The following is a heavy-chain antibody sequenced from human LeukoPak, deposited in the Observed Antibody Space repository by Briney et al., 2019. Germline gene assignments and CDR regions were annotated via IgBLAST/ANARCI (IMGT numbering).Heavy chain of an antibody. V-gene: IGHV5-51*01. CDR2: IYPGDSDT. CDR1: GYSFTSYW. D-gene: IGHD1-1*01. Sequence: GESLKISCKGSGYSFTSYWIGWVRQVPGKGLEWMGIIYPGDSDTRYSPSFQGQVTISADKSISTAYLQWSSLKASDTAMYYCARPHSKQLERIAFDIWGQGTMVTVSS. J-gene: IGHJ3*02. CDR3: ARPHSKQLERIAFDI.